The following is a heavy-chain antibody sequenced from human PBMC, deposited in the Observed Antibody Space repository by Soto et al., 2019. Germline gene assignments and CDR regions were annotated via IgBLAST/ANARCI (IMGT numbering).Heavy chain of an antibody. V-gene: IGHV3-21*01. Sequence: PWGSLRLSCAASGFAFISYSINFFRHSPVKGLEWVSSISSSSSYIYYADSVKGRFTISRDNAKNSLYLQMNSLRAEDTAVYYCARDRSGYTKPFDYWGQGTLVTVSS. CDR3: ARDRSGYTKPFDY. J-gene: IGHJ4*02. CDR2: ISSSSSYI. CDR1: GFAFISYS. D-gene: IGHD3-3*01.